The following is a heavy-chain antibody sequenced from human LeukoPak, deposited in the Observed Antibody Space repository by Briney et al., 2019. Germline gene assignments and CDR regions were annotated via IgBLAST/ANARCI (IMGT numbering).Heavy chain of an antibody. Sequence: ASVKVSCKASGYTFTSYDINWVRQATGQGLEWMGWMNPNSGNTGYAQKFQGRVTMTRNTSISTAYMELSSLRSEDTAVYYCARAPLKLEHPDYWGQGTLVTVSS. CDR3: ARAPLKLEHPDY. CDR1: GYTFTSYD. J-gene: IGHJ4*02. V-gene: IGHV1-8*01. CDR2: MNPNSGNT. D-gene: IGHD1/OR15-1a*01.